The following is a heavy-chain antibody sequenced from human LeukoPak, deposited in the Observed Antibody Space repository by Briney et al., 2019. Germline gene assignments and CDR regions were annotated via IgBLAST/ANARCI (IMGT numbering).Heavy chain of an antibody. CDR1: GFSFDDYA. Sequence: GRSLRLSCAPSGFSFDDYAMHWVRQAPGKGREWVSGISWNSGSISYADSVKGRFTISRDNAKNSLYLQMNSLRAEDTALYYCAKGHHYFDYWGQGTLVTVSS. CDR2: ISWNSGSI. V-gene: IGHV3-9*01. CDR3: AKGHHYFDY. J-gene: IGHJ4*02.